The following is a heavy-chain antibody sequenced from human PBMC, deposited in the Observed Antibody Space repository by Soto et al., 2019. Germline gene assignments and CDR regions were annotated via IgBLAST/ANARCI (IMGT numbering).Heavy chain of an antibody. V-gene: IGHV3-21*01. J-gene: IGHJ4*02. D-gene: IGHD6-19*01. Sequence: GGSLRLSCAASGFSFSSYTMNWVRQAPGKGLEWVSFISGSSSYIYYADSVKGRFTISRDDAKKSLYLQMNSLRAEDTAVYYSARADSSGYYPGFFDYWGQGTVVTVSS. CDR1: GFSFSSYT. CDR2: ISGSSSYI. CDR3: ARADSSGYYPGFFDY.